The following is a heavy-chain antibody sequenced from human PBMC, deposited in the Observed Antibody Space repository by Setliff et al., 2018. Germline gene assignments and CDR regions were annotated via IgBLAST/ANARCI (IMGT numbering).Heavy chain of an antibody. Sequence: SETLSLTCTVSGGSISSYYWSWIRQPPGKGLEWIGYIYYSGSTYYNPSLKSRVTISVDTSKNQFSLKLNSVTAADMAVYYCAREQWLDPPGYYYMDVWAKGTPRSPSP. D-gene: IGHD6-19*01. V-gene: IGHV4-59*12. CDR2: IYYSGST. CDR3: AREQWLDPPGYYYMDV. CDR1: GGSISSYY. J-gene: IGHJ6*03.